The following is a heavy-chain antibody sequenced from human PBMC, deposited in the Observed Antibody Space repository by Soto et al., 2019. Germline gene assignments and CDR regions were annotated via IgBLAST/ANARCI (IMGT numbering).Heavy chain of an antibody. CDR3: AAWDISNI. Sequence: GGSLRLSCSGFGFSINTYWMNLIRQTPGKGLEWVANINPEGNAKTYVDPVKGRFIVSRDNTRNSLDLQMNSLRVEDSAVYFCAAWDISNIWGQGILVTVSS. J-gene: IGHJ4*02. CDR2: INPEGNAK. D-gene: IGHD2-15*01. CDR1: GFSINTYW. V-gene: IGHV3-7*01.